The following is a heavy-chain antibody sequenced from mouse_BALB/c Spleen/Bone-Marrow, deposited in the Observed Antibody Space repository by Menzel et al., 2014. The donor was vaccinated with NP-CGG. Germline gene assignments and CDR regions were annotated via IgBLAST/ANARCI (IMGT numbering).Heavy chain of an antibody. D-gene: IGHD1-1*01. J-gene: IGHJ3*01. CDR2: IDPANGNT. Sequence: EVQLQQSGAELVKPGASVKLSCTASGFNIKDTYMHWVKQRPEQGLEWIGRIDPANGNTKYDPKFQGKATITADTSSNTAYLQLSSLTSEDTAVYYCAPYYYGSSLCAYWGQGTLVTVSA. CDR1: GFNIKDTY. CDR3: APYYYGSSLCAY. V-gene: IGHV14-3*02.